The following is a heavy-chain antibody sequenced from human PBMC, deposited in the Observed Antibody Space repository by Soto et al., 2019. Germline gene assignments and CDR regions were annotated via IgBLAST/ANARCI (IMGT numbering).Heavy chain of an antibody. J-gene: IGHJ3*02. V-gene: IGHV1-69*02. CDR2: IIPILGIA. Sequence: QVQLVQSGAEVKKPGSSVKVSCKASGGTFSSYTISWVRQAPGQGLEWMGRIIPILGIANYAQKFQGRVTITADKSTSTDYMELSSLRSEDTAVYYCASPSYSSSWNDAFDIWGQGTMVPVSS. CDR3: ASPSYSSSWNDAFDI. CDR1: GGTFSSYT. D-gene: IGHD6-13*01.